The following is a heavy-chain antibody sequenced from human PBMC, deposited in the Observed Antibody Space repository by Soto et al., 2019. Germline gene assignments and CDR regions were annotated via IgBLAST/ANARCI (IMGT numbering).Heavy chain of an antibody. CDR1: GFTFSSYA. CDR3: AKGTPQDSSAHGTGPFDP. CDR2: ISGSGGST. Sequence: PGGSLRLSCAASGFTFSSYAMSWVRQAPGKGLEWVSAISGSGGSTYYADSVKGRFTISRDNSKNTLYLQMNSLRAEDTAVYYCAKGTPQDSSAHGTGPFDPWGQGTLVTVSS. J-gene: IGHJ5*02. D-gene: IGHD3-22*01. V-gene: IGHV3-23*01.